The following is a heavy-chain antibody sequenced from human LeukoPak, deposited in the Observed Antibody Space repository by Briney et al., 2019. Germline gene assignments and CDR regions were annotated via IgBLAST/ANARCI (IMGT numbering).Heavy chain of an antibody. CDR2: IYPGDSDT. Sequence: GESLKISCKGSGYSFTSYWIGWVRQMPGKGLEWMGIIYPGDSDTRYSPSFQGQVTISADKSISTAYLQWSSLKASDTAMYYCASRKYCSSTSCYFTFDYWGQGTLVTVSS. V-gene: IGHV5-51*01. D-gene: IGHD2-2*01. CDR1: GYSFTSYW. J-gene: IGHJ4*02. CDR3: ASRKYCSSTSCYFTFDY.